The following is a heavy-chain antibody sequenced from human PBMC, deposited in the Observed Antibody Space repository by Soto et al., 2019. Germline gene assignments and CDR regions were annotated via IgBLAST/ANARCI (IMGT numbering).Heavy chain of an antibody. Sequence: SETLSLTCTVSGASLNNYYWSWARQPAGKGLEWVGRIYTSGSTNYNPSLESRVTMSVDTSKNQFSLKLSSVTAADTAVYYCARGSLAPDYWGQGTLVTVSS. V-gene: IGHV4-4*07. CDR2: IYTSGST. D-gene: IGHD1-26*01. CDR1: GASLNNYY. CDR3: ARGSLAPDY. J-gene: IGHJ4*02.